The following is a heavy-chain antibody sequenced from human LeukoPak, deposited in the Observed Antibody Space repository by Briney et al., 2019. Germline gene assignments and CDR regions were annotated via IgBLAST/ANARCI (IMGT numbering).Heavy chain of an antibody. CDR2: ISYDGTNK. CDR3: ARDRSSYEYYFDY. D-gene: IGHD5-12*01. CDR1: GFTFSSYG. Sequence: PGGSLRLSCAASGFTFSSYGMHWVRQAPGKGLEWVAIISYDGTNKYYADSVKGRFTISRDNSKNTLYLQMSSLRAEDTAVYYCARDRSSYEYYFDYWGQGTLVTVSS. V-gene: IGHV3-30*03. J-gene: IGHJ4*02.